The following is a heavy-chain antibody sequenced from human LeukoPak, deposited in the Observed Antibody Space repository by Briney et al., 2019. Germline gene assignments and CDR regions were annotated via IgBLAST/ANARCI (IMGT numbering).Heavy chain of an antibody. CDR2: MSYDGNNK. CDR1: GFTFSSYA. D-gene: IGHD6-6*01. Sequence: GRSLRLSCAASGFTFSSYAMHWVRQAPGKGLEWVAVMSYDGNNKYYADSVKGRFTISGDNSKNTLYLQMNNLRAEDTAVYYCAAARAYYYFAMDVWGQGTTVTVSS. V-gene: IGHV3-30*04. CDR3: AAARAYYYFAMDV. J-gene: IGHJ6*02.